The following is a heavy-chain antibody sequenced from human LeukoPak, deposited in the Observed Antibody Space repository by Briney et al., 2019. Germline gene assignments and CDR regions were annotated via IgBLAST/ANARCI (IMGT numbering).Heavy chain of an antibody. Sequence: GGSLRLSCAASGFTFSSYGMHWVRQAPGKGLEWVAVISYDGSNKYYADSVKGRFTISRDNSKNTLYLQMNSLRAEDTAVYYCAKDYSYYDSSGYFDYWGQGTLVTVSS. CDR3: AKDYSYYDSSGYFDY. J-gene: IGHJ4*02. CDR2: ISYDGSNK. V-gene: IGHV3-30*18. CDR1: GFTFSSYG. D-gene: IGHD3-22*01.